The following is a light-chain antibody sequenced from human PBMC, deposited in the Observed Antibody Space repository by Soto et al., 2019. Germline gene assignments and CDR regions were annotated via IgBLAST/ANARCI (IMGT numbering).Light chain of an antibody. V-gene: IGKV3-20*01. CDR1: QSISSSN. J-gene: IGKJ3*01. CDR3: QEGNSPLFT. CDR2: GAS. Sequence: EIVLTQSPGTLSLSPGERATLSCRASQSISSSNLAWYQQTPGQAPRLLIYGASSRATGIPDRFSCSGSGTDVTLTISKLEPEDFAVYYCQEGNSPLFTFGPGTTVDMK.